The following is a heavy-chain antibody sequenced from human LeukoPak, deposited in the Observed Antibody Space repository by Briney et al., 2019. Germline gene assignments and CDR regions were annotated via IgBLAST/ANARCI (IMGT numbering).Heavy chain of an antibody. J-gene: IGHJ4*02. V-gene: IGHV1-2*06. CDR1: GYTFTGYY. Sequence: ASVKVSCKASGYTFTGYYMHWVRQAPGQGLEWMGRINPNSGGTNYAQKFQGRVTMTRDTSISTAYVELSRLRSGDTAVYYCARDRSPRHSGSYSDWGQGTLVTVSS. CDR2: INPNSGGT. D-gene: IGHD1-26*01. CDR3: ARDRSPRHSGSYSD.